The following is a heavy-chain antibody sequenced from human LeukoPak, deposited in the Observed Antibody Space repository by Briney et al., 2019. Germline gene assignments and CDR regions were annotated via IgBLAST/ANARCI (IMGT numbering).Heavy chain of an antibody. CDR2: IISSGAGT. Sequence: PGGSLRLSCAASGFSFSSYAMSWVRQAPGKGLEWVSGIISSGAGTNYADSVRGRFTISRGNSKNTLYLQMNSLRAEDTAVYYCANLPLTGYYGFDSWGQGTLVTVSS. CDR3: ANLPLTGYYGFDS. V-gene: IGHV3-23*01. D-gene: IGHD3-9*01. CDR1: GFSFSSYA. J-gene: IGHJ4*02.